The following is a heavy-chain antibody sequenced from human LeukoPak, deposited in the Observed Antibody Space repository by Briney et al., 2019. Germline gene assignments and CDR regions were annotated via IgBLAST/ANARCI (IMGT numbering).Heavy chain of an antibody. CDR1: GLTFSSYA. CDR2: ISGNGVST. J-gene: IGHJ4*02. CDR3: AKGSQKIDY. V-gene: IGHV3-23*01. Sequence: GGSLRLSCATSGLTFSSYAMSWVRQAPGKGLEWVSAISGNGVSTYYADSVKGRFTISRDNSKNTTYLQMNSLRAEDTAVFYCAKGSQKIDYWGQGTLVTVSS.